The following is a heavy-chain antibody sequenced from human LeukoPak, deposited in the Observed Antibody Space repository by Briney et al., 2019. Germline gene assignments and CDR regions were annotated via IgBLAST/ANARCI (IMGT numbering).Heavy chain of an antibody. CDR2: IYYSGST. CDR3: ARQGYSSSWYPGVGFDY. D-gene: IGHD6-13*01. V-gene: IGHV4-39*01. Sequence: SETLSLTCTVSGGSISSSSYYWGWIRQPPGKGLEWIGSIYYSGSTYYNPSLKSRVTISVDTSKNQFSLKLSSVTAADTAVYYCARQGYSSSWYPGVGFDYWGQGTLVIVSS. CDR1: GGSISSSSYY. J-gene: IGHJ4*02.